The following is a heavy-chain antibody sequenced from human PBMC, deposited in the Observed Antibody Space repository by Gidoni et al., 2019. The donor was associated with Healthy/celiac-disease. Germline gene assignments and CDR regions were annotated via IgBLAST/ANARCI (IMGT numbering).Heavy chain of an antibody. V-gene: IGHV1-3*01. CDR3: ASLAEQSAFDI. CDR1: GYTFTSYA. D-gene: IGHD1-1*01. CDR2: SNAGNGNT. Sequence: QVQLVQSGAEVKKPGASVKVSCKASGYTFTSYAMHWVRQAPGQRLEWMGWSNAGNGNTKYSQKFQGRVTITRDTSASTAYMELSSLRSEDTAVYYCASLAEQSAFDIWGQGTMVTVSS. J-gene: IGHJ3*02.